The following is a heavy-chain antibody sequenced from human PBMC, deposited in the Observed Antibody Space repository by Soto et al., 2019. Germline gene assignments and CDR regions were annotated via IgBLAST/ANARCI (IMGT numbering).Heavy chain of an antibody. CDR2: FYYSEST. D-gene: IGHD6-25*01. CDR3: VRIAAAGTT. Sequence: QVHLQESGPGLVKPSETLSLTCSVSGASLSHFFWHWIRQPPGKGLEWIASFYYSESTKYNPSLQSRVTISADTSNNHFSLKMTSVTAADTAVYYCVRIAAAGTTWGQGTLVTVSS. V-gene: IGHV4-59*01. CDR1: GASLSHFF. J-gene: IGHJ4*02.